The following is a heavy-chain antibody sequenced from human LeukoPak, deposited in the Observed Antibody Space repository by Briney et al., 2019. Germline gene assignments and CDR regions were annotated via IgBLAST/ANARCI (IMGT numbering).Heavy chain of an antibody. CDR1: GFTFSSYA. J-gene: IGHJ4*02. D-gene: IGHD2-21*01. Sequence: GGSLRLSCAASGFTFSSYAMSWVRQAPGKGLEWVSGLGGSSGGTYYADSVKGRFTISGDNSKNTLYLQMNSLRAEDTAVYYCARRMVNRAIDYWGQGTLVTVSS. CDR3: ARRMVNRAIDY. CDR2: LGGSSGGT. V-gene: IGHV3-23*01.